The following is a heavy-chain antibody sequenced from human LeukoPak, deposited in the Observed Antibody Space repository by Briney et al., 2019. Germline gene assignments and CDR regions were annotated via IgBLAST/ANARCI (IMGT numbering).Heavy chain of an antibody. CDR1: GYTFTSYY. CDR3: ARDGYSGYYPFDY. Sequence: ASVKVSCKASGYTFTSYYMHWVRQAPGQGLEWMGIINPSGGSTSYTQKFQGRVTMTRDTSTSTVYMELSSLRSDDTAVYYCARDGYSGYYPFDYWGQGTLVTVSS. CDR2: INPSGGST. D-gene: IGHD3-22*01. J-gene: IGHJ4*02. V-gene: IGHV1-46*01.